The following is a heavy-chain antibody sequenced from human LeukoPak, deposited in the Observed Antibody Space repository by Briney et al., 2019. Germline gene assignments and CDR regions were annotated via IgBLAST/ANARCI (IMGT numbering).Heavy chain of an antibody. D-gene: IGHD3-22*01. CDR1: GYALSESS. Sequence: ASVTVSCKVSGYALSESSIHWVRQAPGRGLEWMGGFDPEDGETIYAQKFQGRVTMTEDTSTDTAYMELSSLRSEDTAVYYCARGCRPGVYDSSGCGDYWGQGTLVTVSS. CDR3: ARGCRPGVYDSSGCGDY. CDR2: FDPEDGET. J-gene: IGHJ4*02. V-gene: IGHV1-24*01.